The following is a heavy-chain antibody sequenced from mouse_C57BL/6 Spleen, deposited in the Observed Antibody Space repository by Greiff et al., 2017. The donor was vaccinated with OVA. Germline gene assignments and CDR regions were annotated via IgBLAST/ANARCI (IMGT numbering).Heavy chain of an antibody. CDR3: ARGGGYYYGSRETFDY. CDR1: GYTFTGYW. V-gene: IGHV1-9*01. CDR2: ILPGSGST. D-gene: IGHD1-1*01. J-gene: IGHJ2*01. Sequence: QVQLQQPGAELMKPGASVKLSCKATGYTFTGYWIEWVKQRPGHGLEWIGEILPGSGSTNYNEKFKGKATFTADTSSNTAYMQLSSLTTEDSAIYYCARGGGYYYGSRETFDYWGQGTTLTVSS.